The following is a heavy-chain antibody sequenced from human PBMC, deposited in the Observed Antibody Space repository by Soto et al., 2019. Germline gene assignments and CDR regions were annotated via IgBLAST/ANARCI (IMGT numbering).Heavy chain of an antibody. CDR3: ARGACPTGGTYPVDY. V-gene: IGHV3-7*04. D-gene: IGHD3-16*02. CDR2: IKQDGGEK. CDR1: GFTFTSYW. J-gene: IGHJ4*02. Sequence: EVQLVESGGGLVQPGGSLRLSCAASGFTFTSYWMTWVRQAPGKGLEWVASIKQDGGEKYYVGSVKGRCTISRDNAENSLSLHLDSLRAEDAAVYYCARGACPTGGTYPVDYWGQGTLVTVSS.